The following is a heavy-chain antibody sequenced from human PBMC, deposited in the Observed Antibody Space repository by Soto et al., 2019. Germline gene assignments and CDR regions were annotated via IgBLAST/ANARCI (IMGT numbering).Heavy chain of an antibody. CDR2: ISGSGGST. CDR3: AKDELLSAYYDSSGSSFDY. Sequence: PGGSLRLSCAASGFTFSSYAMSWVRQAPGKGLEWVSAISGSGGSTYYADSVKGRFTISRDNSKNTLYLQMNSLRAEDTAVYYCAKDELLSAYYDSSGSSFDYWGQGTLVTVSS. J-gene: IGHJ4*02. V-gene: IGHV3-23*01. D-gene: IGHD3-22*01. CDR1: GFTFSSYA.